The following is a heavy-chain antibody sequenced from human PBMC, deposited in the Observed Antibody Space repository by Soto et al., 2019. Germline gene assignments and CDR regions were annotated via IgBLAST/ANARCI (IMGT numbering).Heavy chain of an antibody. Sequence: ESWGGVVQPGTSLRLSCAASGFSFSDYGMHWVRQAPGKGLEWVAVIWFDGSNKYYAESVKGRFTISRDNSKNTVDLQMDRLRADDTAVYYCARRRSTVTTAWFYHAMDVWGQGTTVTVSS. CDR2: IWFDGSNK. CDR3: ARRRSTVTTAWFYHAMDV. V-gene: IGHV3-33*01. D-gene: IGHD4-17*01. J-gene: IGHJ6*02. CDR1: GFSFSDYG.